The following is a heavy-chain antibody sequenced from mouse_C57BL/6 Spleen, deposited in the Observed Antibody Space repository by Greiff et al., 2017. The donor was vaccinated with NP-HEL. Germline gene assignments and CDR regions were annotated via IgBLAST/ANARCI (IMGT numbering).Heavy chain of an antibody. CDR3: AREGGLLRSDAMDY. CDR2: IYPGDGDT. D-gene: IGHD1-1*01. CDR1: GYAFSSSW. V-gene: IGHV1-82*01. Sequence: QVQLKQSGPELVKPGASVKISCKASGYAFSSSWMNWVKQRPGKGLEWIGRIYPGDGDTNYNGKFKGKAKLTADKSSSTAYMQLSSLTSEDSAVYFCAREGGLLRSDAMDYWGQGTSVTVSS. J-gene: IGHJ4*01.